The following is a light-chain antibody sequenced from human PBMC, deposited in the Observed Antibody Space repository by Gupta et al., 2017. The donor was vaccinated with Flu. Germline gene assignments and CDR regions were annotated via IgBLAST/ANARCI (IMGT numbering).Light chain of an antibody. CDR2: KAS. J-gene: IGKJ2*02. V-gene: IGKV1-5*03. Sequence: ASVGDRVTITCRASQSISTWLAWYQQKPGEGPKLLISKASRLETGVPSRFSGSGSGTEFTLTISSLKPEDLAPYYYPPYLTFCTVGQG. CDR3: PPYLTFCT. CDR1: QSISTW.